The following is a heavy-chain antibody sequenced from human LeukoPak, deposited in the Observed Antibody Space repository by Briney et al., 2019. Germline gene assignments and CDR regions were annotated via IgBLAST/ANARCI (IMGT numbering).Heavy chain of an antibody. CDR1: GGSFSGYY. D-gene: IGHD3-3*01. J-gene: IGHJ4*02. Sequence: SETLSLTCAVYGGSFSGYYWSWIRQPPGKGLEWIGEINHSGSTNYNPSLKSRVTISVDTSKNQFSLKLSSVTAADTAVYYCARHYPRFLEWLSVWGQGTLVTVSS. CDR2: INHSGST. V-gene: IGHV4-34*01. CDR3: ARHYPRFLEWLSV.